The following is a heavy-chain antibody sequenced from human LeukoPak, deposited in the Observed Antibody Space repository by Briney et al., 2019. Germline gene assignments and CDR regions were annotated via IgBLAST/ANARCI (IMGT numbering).Heavy chain of an antibody. V-gene: IGHV3-23*01. CDR2: ISGSGDST. J-gene: IGHJ4*02. Sequence: GGSLRLSCAASGFTFSNYAMRWVRQAPGKGLEWVSGISGSGDSTYYADSVKGRFTISRDNSKNTLYLQMNSLRAGDTAVYYCARRSGIAVAGAFDYWGQGTLVTVSS. CDR3: ARRSGIAVAGAFDY. CDR1: GFTFSNYA. D-gene: IGHD6-19*01.